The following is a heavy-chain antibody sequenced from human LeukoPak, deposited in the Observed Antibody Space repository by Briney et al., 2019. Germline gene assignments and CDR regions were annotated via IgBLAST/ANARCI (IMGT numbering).Heavy chain of an antibody. CDR1: GGSISTYY. J-gene: IGHJ4*02. V-gene: IGHV4-59*01. D-gene: IGHD6-19*01. CDR2: IYHSGIT. Sequence: SEMMSLTCTVSGGSISTYYWSWIRQPPGKGLEWIGFIYHSGITNYNPSLKSRVTISVDTSKNQFSLNLSSVTAADTAVYYCARDERSDTSGWHLGYWGQGTLLPVFS. CDR3: ARDERSDTSGWHLGY.